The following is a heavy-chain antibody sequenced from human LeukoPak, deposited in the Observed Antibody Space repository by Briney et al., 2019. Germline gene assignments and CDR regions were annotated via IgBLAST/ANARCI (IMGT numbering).Heavy chain of an antibody. Sequence: SETLSLTCAVYGGSFSGYYWSWIRQPPGKGLEWIGEINHSGSTNYNPSLKSRVTISVDTSKNQFSLKLSSVTAADTAVYYCARTGSYSSSWYKGVDYWGQGTLVTVSS. D-gene: IGHD6-13*01. CDR2: INHSGST. V-gene: IGHV4-34*01. J-gene: IGHJ4*02. CDR1: GGSFSGYY. CDR3: ARTGSYSSSWYKGVDY.